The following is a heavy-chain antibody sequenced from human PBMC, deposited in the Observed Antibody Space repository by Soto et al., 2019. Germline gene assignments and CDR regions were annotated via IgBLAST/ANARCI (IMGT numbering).Heavy chain of an antibody. Sequence: GAAVKVSCKASGYTFPSYGISWVRQAPGQGLEWMGWISVNNGYTNYAQKVRGRVTMTTDTSTTTAYMELRSLRSDDSAVYCCARDLERFGTDSPGSYYCDVWGQ. CDR3: ARDLERFGTDSPGSYYCDV. D-gene: IGHD3-16*01. CDR2: ISVNNGYT. J-gene: IGHJ6*02. V-gene: IGHV1-18*04. CDR1: GYTFPSYG.